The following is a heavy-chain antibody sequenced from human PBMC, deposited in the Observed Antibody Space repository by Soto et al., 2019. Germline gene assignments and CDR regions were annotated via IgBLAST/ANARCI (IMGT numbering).Heavy chain of an antibody. V-gene: IGHV3-23*01. CDR2: ISGSGGYT. Sequence: EVQLLESGGGLVQPGGSLRLSCAASGFSFSSYAMSWVRQAPGKGLEWVSSISGSGGYTYYADSVKGRFTISRDNPKNTLYLQMNSLRAEDTAGYYCAKATPARFGYWGQGTLVSVSS. CDR1: GFSFSSYA. CDR3: AKATPARFGY. J-gene: IGHJ4*02.